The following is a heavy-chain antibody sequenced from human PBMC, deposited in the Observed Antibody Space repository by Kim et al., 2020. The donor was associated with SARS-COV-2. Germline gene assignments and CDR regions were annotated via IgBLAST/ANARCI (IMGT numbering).Heavy chain of an antibody. Sequence: ASVKVSCKASGYTFTSYDINWVRQATGQGLEWMGWMNPNSGNTGYAQKFQGRVTMTRNTSISTAYMELSSLRSEDTAVYYCERALVSCYGYPFCYYYGMDVWGQGTTVTVSS. CDR3: ERALVSCYGYPFCYYYGMDV. J-gene: IGHJ6*02. V-gene: IGHV1-8*01. CDR1: GYTFTSYD. D-gene: IGHD5-18*01. CDR2: MNPNSGNT.